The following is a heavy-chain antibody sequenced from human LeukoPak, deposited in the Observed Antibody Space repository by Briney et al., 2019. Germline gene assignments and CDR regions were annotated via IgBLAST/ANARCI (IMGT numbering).Heavy chain of an antibody. CDR2: ISSSSSYI. J-gene: IGHJ4*02. Sequence: GGSLRLSCAASGFTFTNYAMSWVRQAPGKGLEWVSSISSSSSYIYYADSVKGRFTISRDNAKNSLYLQMNSLRAEDTAVYYCATHGDSSSPDYWGQGTLVTVSS. V-gene: IGHV3-21*01. CDR1: GFTFTNYA. D-gene: IGHD6-6*01. CDR3: ATHGDSSSPDY.